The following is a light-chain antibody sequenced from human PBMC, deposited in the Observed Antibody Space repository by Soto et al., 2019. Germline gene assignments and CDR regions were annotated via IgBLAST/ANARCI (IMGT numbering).Light chain of an antibody. J-gene: IGLJ2*01. V-gene: IGLV4-69*01. CDR2: LNSDGSH. Sequence: QSVLTQSPSASASLGASVKLTCTLSSGHSNYAIAWHQQQPEKGPRYLMKLNSDGSHSKGDGIPDRFSGSSSGAERYLIISSLQSEDEADYYCQTWGTGVVFGGGTKLTVL. CDR3: QTWGTGVV. CDR1: SGHSNYA.